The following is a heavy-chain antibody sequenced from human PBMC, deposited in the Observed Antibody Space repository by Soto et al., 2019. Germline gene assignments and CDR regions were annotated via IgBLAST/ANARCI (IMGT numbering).Heavy chain of an antibody. CDR3: AKPGVAAATITLDAFDI. CDR2: TYSGGST. V-gene: IGHV3-66*04. J-gene: IGHJ3*02. Sequence: EVQLVESGGGLVQPGGSLRLSCIASGFTVSSNYMSWVRQAPGKGMEWVSVTYSGGSTYYVDSVKGRFTISRDNSKNTMYLQMNSRRAEDTAVSYCAKPGVAAATITLDAFDIWGRGTVVTVSS. CDR1: GFTVSSNY. D-gene: IGHD2-15*01.